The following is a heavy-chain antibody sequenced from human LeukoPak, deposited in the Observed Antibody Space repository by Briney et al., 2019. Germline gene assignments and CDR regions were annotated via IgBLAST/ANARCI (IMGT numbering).Heavy chain of an antibody. Sequence: SETLSLTCAVYGGSFSGYYWSWIRQPPGKGLEWIGEINHSGSTNYNPSLKSRVTISVDTSKNQFSLQLSSVTAADTAVYYCARGRRGAAAAGGYWGQGTLVTVSS. CDR3: ARGRRGAAAAGGY. CDR1: GGSFSGYY. D-gene: IGHD6-13*01. CDR2: INHSGST. J-gene: IGHJ4*02. V-gene: IGHV4-34*01.